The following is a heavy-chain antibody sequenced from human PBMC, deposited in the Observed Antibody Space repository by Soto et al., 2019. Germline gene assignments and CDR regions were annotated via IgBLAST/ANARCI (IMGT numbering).Heavy chain of an antibody. CDR1: GASFSPYR. CDR3: ARSPKFYNYAWGHSTY. J-gene: IGHJ4*02. V-gene: IGHV4-34*01. CDR2: VNLSGNT. D-gene: IGHD3-16*01. Sequence: SETVSLTCAIYGASFSPYRWSWIRQSPGKGLEWVGEVNLSGNTYYNPSFKTRVTMSVDASKNQFSLKMGSLTAEDTAIYYCARSPKFYNYAWGHSTYWGQGALVTVSS.